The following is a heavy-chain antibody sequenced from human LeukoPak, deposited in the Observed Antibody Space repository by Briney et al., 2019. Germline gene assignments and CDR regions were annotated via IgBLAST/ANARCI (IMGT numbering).Heavy chain of an antibody. CDR2: ISGSGGST. J-gene: IGHJ4*02. CDR3: AGTTPERGYSGYDRFDY. CDR1: GFTFSSYA. V-gene: IGHV3-23*01. D-gene: IGHD5-12*01. Sequence: GGSLRLSCAASGFTFSSYAMSWVRQAPGKGLEWVSAISGSGGSTYYADSVKGRFTISRDNSKDTLYLQMNSLRAEDTAVYYCAGTTPERGYSGYDRFDYWGQGTLVTVSS.